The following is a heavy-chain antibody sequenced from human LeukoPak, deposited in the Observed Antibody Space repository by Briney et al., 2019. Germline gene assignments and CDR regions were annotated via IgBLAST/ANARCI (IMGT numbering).Heavy chain of an antibody. V-gene: IGHV3-66*02. D-gene: IGHD3-10*01. Sequence: GGSLRLSCAASGFTVSSDYMSWVRQAPGKGLEWVSVIYSGGETYYADSVKGRFTISRDNSKNTLYLQMNSLRPGDTAVYYCARDPGLPNGMSVWGQGTTVTVSS. J-gene: IGHJ6*02. CDR3: ARDPGLPNGMSV. CDR1: GFTVSSDY. CDR2: IYSGGET.